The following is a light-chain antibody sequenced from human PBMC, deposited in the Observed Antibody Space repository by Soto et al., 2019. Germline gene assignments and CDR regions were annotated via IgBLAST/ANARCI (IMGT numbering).Light chain of an antibody. Sequence: EIVMTQSPGTLSVSPGERATLSCMASQSVRSNLAWYQQKPGQAPRLLIYGESTRSTGIPAGLSGSGSGTEFTLTSSSLQSEYYAVYYCQQYDNWPPTFGQGTKVEIK. V-gene: IGKV3-15*01. CDR1: QSVRSN. J-gene: IGKJ1*01. CDR2: GES. CDR3: QQYDNWPPT.